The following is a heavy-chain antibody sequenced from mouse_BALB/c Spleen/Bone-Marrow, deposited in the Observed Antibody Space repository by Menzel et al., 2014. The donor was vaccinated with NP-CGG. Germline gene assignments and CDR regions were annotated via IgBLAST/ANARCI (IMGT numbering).Heavy chain of an antibody. J-gene: IGHJ3*01. CDR3: ASTMITPFAY. CDR2: INPYNGDT. Sequence: EVQLQQSGPELVKPGASVKISCKASGYSFTGYFMNWVMQSHGKSLEWIGRINPYNGDTFYDQKFKGKATLTVDKSSSTAHMELRSLASEDSAVYYCASTMITPFAYWGQGTLVTVSA. D-gene: IGHD2-4*01. V-gene: IGHV1-20*02. CDR1: GYSFTGYF.